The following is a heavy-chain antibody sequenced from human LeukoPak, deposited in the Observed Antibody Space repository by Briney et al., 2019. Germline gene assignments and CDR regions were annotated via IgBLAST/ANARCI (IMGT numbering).Heavy chain of an antibody. Sequence: SETLSLTCTVSGGSISSYYWSWIRQSPGKGLEWIGYISDTGSTNYNPSLKSRVTISVDTSKNQFSLKLSSVTAADTAVYYCARDFGGYCSGGSCYSDAFDIWGQGTMVTVSS. V-gene: IGHV4-59*01. CDR3: ARDFGGYCSGGSCYSDAFDI. CDR1: GGSISSYY. CDR2: ISDTGST. D-gene: IGHD2-15*01. J-gene: IGHJ3*02.